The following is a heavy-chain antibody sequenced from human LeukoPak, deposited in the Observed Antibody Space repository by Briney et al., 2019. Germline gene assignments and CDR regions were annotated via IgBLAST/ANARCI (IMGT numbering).Heavy chain of an antibody. D-gene: IGHD6-13*01. J-gene: IGHJ4*02. CDR3: ARGRRKQQLVPYYFDY. V-gene: IGHV4-34*01. CDR1: GGSFSGYY. Sequence: TTSETLSLTCAVYGGSFSGYYWSWIRQPPGKGLEWIGEINHSGCTNYNPSLTSRVTISVDTSKNQFSLKLSSVTAADTAVYYCARGRRKQQLVPYYFDYWGQGTLVTVSS. CDR2: INHSGCT.